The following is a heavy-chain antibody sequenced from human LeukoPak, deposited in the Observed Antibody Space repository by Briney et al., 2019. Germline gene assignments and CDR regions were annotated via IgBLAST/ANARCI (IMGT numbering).Heavy chain of an antibody. D-gene: IGHD2-15*01. V-gene: IGHV3-33*01. Sequence: GGSLRLSCAAPGFTFSSYGMHWVRQAPGKGLEWVAVIWYDGSNKYYADSVKGRFTISRDNSKNTLYLQMNSLRAEDTAVYYCARSCSGGSCYYYGMDVWGKGTTVTVSS. J-gene: IGHJ6*04. CDR3: ARSCSGGSCYYYGMDV. CDR2: IWYDGSNK. CDR1: GFTFSSYG.